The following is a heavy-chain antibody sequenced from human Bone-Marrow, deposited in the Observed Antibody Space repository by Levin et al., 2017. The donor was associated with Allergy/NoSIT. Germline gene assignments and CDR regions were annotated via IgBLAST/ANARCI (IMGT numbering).Heavy chain of an antibody. V-gene: IGHV4-31*03. CDR1: GASIRSGAYY. D-gene: IGHD3-10*01. CDR3: ARVLAGFDGSAMTYDY. J-gene: IGHJ4*02. Sequence: SETLSLTCTVSGASIRSGAYYWSWVRQPPGQGLEWIGYIYYNGSTYFNPSLKSRVSISVDTSKNQFSLKLSSVTAADTAHYYCARVLAGFDGSAMTYDYWGRGSLVTVSS. CDR2: IYYNGST.